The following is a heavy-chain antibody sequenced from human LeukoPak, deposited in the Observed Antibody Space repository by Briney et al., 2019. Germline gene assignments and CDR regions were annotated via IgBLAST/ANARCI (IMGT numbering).Heavy chain of an antibody. V-gene: IGHV3-48*03. D-gene: IGHD5-18*01. Sequence: GGSPRLSCAASGFTFSNYKMNWVRQAPGKGLEWVSYISSSGSIIYYSDSVKGRFTISRDNAKSSLYLQMNSLRAEDTAVYYCARGPRGYSYGVFDYWGQGTLVTVSS. CDR2: ISSSGSII. CDR1: GFTFSNYK. J-gene: IGHJ4*02. CDR3: ARGPRGYSYGVFDY.